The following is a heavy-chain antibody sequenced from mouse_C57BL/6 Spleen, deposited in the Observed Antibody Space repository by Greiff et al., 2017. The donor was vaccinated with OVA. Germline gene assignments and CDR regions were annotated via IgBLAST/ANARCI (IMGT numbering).Heavy chain of an antibody. J-gene: IGHJ2*01. V-gene: IGHV1-15*01. Sequence: QVQLKESGAELVRPGASVTLSCKASGYTFTDYEMHWVKQTPVHGLEWIGAIDPETGGTAYNQKFKGKAILTADKSSSTAYMELRSLTSEDSAVYYCTRSGYSNYGKLDYWGQGTTLTVSS. CDR1: GYTFTDYE. D-gene: IGHD2-5*01. CDR3: TRSGYSNYGKLDY. CDR2: IDPETGGT.